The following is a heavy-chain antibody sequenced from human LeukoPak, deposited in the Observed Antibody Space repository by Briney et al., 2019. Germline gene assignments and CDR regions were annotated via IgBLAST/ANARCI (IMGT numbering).Heavy chain of an antibody. CDR1: GGSISSYY. V-gene: IGHV4-59*01. D-gene: IGHD3-22*01. J-gene: IGHJ4*02. CDR2: IYYSGST. Sequence: PSETLSLTCTVSGGSISSYYWSWIRQPPGKGLEWIGYIYYSGSTNYNPSLKSRVTISVDTSKNQFSLKLSSVTAADTAVYYCARAAINYYDSSGFEYWGQGTLSPSPQ. CDR3: ARAAINYYDSSGFEY.